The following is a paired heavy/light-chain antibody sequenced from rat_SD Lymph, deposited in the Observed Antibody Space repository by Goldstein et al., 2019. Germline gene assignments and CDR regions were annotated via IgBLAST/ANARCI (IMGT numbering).Light chain of an antibody. CDR3: LQSIQYPNT. V-gene: IGKV14S15*01. CDR1: QDIGNY. Sequence: DIQMTQSPSSMSASLGDRVTITCRASQDIGNYLSWFQQKPGKSPRRMIYGATNLAAGVPSRFSGSRSGSDYSLTISSLESEDMAIYYCLQSIQYPNTFGAGTKLELK. J-gene: IGKJ2-1*01. CDR2: GAT.
Heavy chain of an antibody. Sequence: EVQLVESGGGLVQPGRSLKLSCLASGFTFSNYGMNWIRQAPGKGLEWVASISSSSSYIYYADTVKGRFTISRDNAKNTLYLQMTSLRSEDTALYYCARRGSDFDYWGQGVMVTVSS. V-gene: IGHV5-34*01. J-gene: IGHJ2*01. CDR1: GFTFSNYG. D-gene: IGHD1-11*01. CDR2: ISSSSSYI. CDR3: ARRGSDFDY.